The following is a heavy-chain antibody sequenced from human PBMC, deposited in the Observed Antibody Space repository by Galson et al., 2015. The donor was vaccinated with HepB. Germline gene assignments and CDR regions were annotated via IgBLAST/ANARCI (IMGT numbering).Heavy chain of an antibody. V-gene: IGHV3-74*01. CDR1: GFTFSSYW. CDR3: ARGAEYSSFGY. J-gene: IGHJ4*02. Sequence: SLRLSCAASGFTFSSYWMHWVRQAPGKGLVWVSRINSDGSSTSYADSVKGRFTISRDNAKNTLYLQMNSLRAEDTAVYYCARGAEYSSFGYWGQGTLVTVSS. CDR2: INSDGSST. D-gene: IGHD6-6*01.